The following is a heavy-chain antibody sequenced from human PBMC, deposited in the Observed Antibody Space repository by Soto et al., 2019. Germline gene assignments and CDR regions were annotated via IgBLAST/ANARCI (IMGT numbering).Heavy chain of an antibody. CDR3: AKGHSGRGSGTLRRGEYYFDY. J-gene: IGHJ4*02. D-gene: IGHD3-10*01. CDR1: GFTFSSYA. V-gene: IGHV3-23*01. Sequence: EVQLLESGGGLVQPGGSLRLSCAASGFTFSSYAMSWVRQAPGKGLEWVSAISGSGGSTYYADSVKGRFTISRDNSKNTLYLQMNSLRAEDTAVYYCAKGHSGRGSGTLRRGEYYFDYWGQGTLVTVSS. CDR2: ISGSGGST.